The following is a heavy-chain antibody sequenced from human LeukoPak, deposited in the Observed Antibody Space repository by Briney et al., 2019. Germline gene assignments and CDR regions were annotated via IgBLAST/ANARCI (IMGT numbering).Heavy chain of an antibody. CDR1: GFTFTNYA. J-gene: IGHJ4*02. V-gene: IGHV3-7*01. CDR3: ARDNPRGSWSGSVDY. D-gene: IGHD1-26*01. CDR2: IKEDGSAK. Sequence: GGSLRLSCAASGFTFTNYAMSWVRQAPGKGLEGVANIKEDGSAKYYVDSGRGGVTISRDNAKNSLYLKMSHARAEDTAVYSCARDNPRGSWSGSVDYWGQGTMVTVSS.